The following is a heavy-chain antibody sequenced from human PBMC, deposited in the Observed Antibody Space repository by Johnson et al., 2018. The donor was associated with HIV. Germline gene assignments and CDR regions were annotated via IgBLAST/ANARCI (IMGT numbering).Heavy chain of an antibody. CDR2: ISGSGGST. Sequence: VQLVESGGGLVQPGGSLRLSCAASGFTFSSYAMSWVRQAPGKGLEWVSAISGSGGSTYYADSVKGRFTISRDNSKNTLYLQMNSRRAEDTAVYYCATFGGGSFHAFDIWGQGTMVTVSS. D-gene: IGHD2-15*01. J-gene: IGHJ3*02. CDR3: ATFGGGSFHAFDI. CDR1: GFTFSSYA. V-gene: IGHV3-23*04.